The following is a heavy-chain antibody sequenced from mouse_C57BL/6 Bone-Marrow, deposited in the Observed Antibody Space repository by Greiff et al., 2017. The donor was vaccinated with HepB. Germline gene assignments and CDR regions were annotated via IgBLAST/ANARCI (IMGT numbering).Heavy chain of an antibody. V-gene: IGHV1-69*01. CDR2: IDPSDSYT. J-gene: IGHJ3*01. D-gene: IGHD2-2*01. CDR3: ARSTMVTTRAWFAY. CDR1: GYTFTSYW. Sequence: QVQLQQSGAELVKPGASVKLSCKASGYTFTSYWMHWVKQRPGQGLEWIGEIDPSDSYTNYNQKFKGKSTLTVDKSSSTAYMQLSSLTSEDSAVYYCARSTMVTTRAWFAYWGQGTLVTVSA.